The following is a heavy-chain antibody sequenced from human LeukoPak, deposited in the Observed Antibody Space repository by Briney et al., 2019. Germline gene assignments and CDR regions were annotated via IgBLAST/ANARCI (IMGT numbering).Heavy chain of an antibody. Sequence: PGGSLRLSCAASGFTFTSYALSWVRQAPGKGLEWVSAISGSGDYTYYADSVKGRFTVSRDNSKSTLNLQINSLRAEDTALYYCAKDQEAYSSSWYDYWGQGTLVTVSS. D-gene: IGHD6-13*01. CDR1: GFTFTSYA. CDR3: AKDQEAYSSSWYDY. CDR2: ISGSGDYT. J-gene: IGHJ4*02. V-gene: IGHV3-23*01.